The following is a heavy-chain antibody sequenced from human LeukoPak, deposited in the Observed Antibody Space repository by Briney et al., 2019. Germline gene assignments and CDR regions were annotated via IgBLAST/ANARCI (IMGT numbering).Heavy chain of an antibody. CDR1: GYSFTSYW. Sequence: GESLGISCKGSGYSFTSYWITWVRQMPGKGMEWMGRIDTSDSYTSYSPSFHGSVTITAAMSISTAYLQWSRLKASDTAMYYCARLEYDILTGYRFGDWGQGTRVTVSS. D-gene: IGHD3-9*01. V-gene: IGHV5-10-1*01. CDR2: IDTSDSYT. CDR3: ARLEYDILTGYRFGD. J-gene: IGHJ4*02.